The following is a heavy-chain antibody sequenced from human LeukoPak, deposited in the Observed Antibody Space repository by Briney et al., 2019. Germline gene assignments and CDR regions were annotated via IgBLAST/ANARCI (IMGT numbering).Heavy chain of an antibody. V-gene: IGHV3-9*01. Sequence: PGGSLRLSCAASGFTFHHYAIHWVRQAPGKGLEWVAGINWNSASIGYADSVKGRFTISRDNAKNSVFLQMDILRAEDTALYYCAKDKAPLYSGYDWDLDFWGQGTLVTVSS. J-gene: IGHJ4*02. CDR2: INWNSASI. CDR1: GFTFHHYA. CDR3: AKDKAPLYSGYDWDLDF. D-gene: IGHD5-12*01.